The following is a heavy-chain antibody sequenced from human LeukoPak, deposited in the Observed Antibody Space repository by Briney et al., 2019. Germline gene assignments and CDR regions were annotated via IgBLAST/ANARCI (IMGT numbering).Heavy chain of an antibody. CDR2: FDPEDGET. CDR1: GYTLTELS. J-gene: IGHJ4*02. D-gene: IGHD3-10*01. Sequence: GASVKVSCKVSGYTLTELSMHWVRQAPGKGLEWMGGFDPEDGETIYAQKFQGRVTMTGDTATDTAYMELSSLRSEDTAVYYCATSRNYYGSGINYWGQGTLVTVSS. V-gene: IGHV1-24*01. CDR3: ATSRNYYGSGINY.